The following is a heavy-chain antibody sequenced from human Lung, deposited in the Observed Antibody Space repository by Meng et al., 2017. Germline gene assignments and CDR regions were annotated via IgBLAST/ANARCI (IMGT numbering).Heavy chain of an antibody. CDR2: IFHSGST. D-gene: IGHD1-26*01. Sequence: QVPLTESGPGLVKPSGTLSLTCAVCGGSITSSTWWSGGRQTPGKGLEWFGEIFHSGSTNYNPPLESRVTISVDKSKNQFSLKVYSVTAADTATYYCARFDISSSGRGDYWGQGILVTVSS. CDR1: GGSITSSTW. J-gene: IGHJ4*02. V-gene: IGHV4-4*02. CDR3: ARFDISSSGRGDY.